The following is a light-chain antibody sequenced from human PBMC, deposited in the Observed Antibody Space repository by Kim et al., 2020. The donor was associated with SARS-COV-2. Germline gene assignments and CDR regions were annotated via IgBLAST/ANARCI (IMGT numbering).Light chain of an antibody. CDR3: MQGTHWQT. V-gene: IGKV2-30*02. CDR2: EVS. CDR1: QSLVHSDGNTY. J-gene: IGKJ2*01. Sequence: DVVLTQSPLSLPVTLGQPASMSCRSSQSLVHSDGNTYLHWFQQRPGQSPRRLIYEVSKRDSGVPDRFSGSGSGTDFTLNISRVEAEDIGVYYCMQGTHWQTFAQGTKVDIK.